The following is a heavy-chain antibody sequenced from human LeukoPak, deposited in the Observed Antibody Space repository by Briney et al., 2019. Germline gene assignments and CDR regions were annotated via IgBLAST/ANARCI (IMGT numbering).Heavy chain of an antibody. V-gene: IGHV1-2*06. CDR1: GYTFTGYY. CDR3: ARSDPDWFDP. J-gene: IGHJ5*02. CDR2: VNPNSGGT. Sequence: ASVKVACKASGYTFTGYYMHWVRQAPGQGLEWMGRVNPNSGGTNYAQKFQGRVTMTRDTSISTAYMELSRLRSDDTAVYYCARSDPDWFDPWGQGTLVTVSS.